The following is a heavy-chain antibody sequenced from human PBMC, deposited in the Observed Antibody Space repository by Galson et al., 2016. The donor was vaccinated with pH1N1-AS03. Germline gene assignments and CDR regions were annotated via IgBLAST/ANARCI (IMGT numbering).Heavy chain of an antibody. J-gene: IGHJ3*01. CDR3: VRAEPYYYDRRKYFAFLL. V-gene: IGHV3-48*03. Sequence: SLRLSCAASGFTFGDFEMNWVRQAPGKGLEWVAYISSSGDTTYYADSGKGRFTISRDSVKDSLYLQMASLRVEDTALYYCVRAEPYYYDRRKYFAFLLWGQGTTVIVSS. CDR2: ISSSGDTT. D-gene: IGHD3-22*01. CDR1: GFTFGDFE.